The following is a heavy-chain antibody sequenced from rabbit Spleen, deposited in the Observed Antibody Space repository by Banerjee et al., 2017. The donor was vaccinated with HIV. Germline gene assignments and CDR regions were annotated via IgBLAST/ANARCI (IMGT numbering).Heavy chain of an antibody. CDR1: GVSFSSNYW. V-gene: IGHV1S45*01. CDR2: IYTSSDIT. CDR3: ARGSGGGVDGWVDYFDL. D-gene: IGHD6-1*01. J-gene: IGHJ4*01. Sequence: QEQLVESGGGLVQPEGSLTLTCTASGVSFSSNYWICWVRQAPGKGLEWIACIYTSSDITHYASWAKGRFTISKASSTTVTLQMTSLTAADTATYFCARGSGGGVDGWVDYFDLWGQGTLVTVS.